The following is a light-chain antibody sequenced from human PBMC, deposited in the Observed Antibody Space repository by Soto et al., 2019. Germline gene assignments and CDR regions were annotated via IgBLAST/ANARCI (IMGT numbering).Light chain of an antibody. CDR2: EVT. V-gene: IGLV2-14*01. CDR1: SGDIGSYNR. CDR3: SSYTNVNTRACV. J-gene: IGLJ1*01. Sequence: QSALTQPASVSGSPGQSITISCTGTSGDIGSYNRVSWYQQHPGKAPKLIIYEVTDRPSGVSNRFSGSKSCNTASLTISGRQAEDEAEYYCSSYTNVNTRACVFGTGTKLTVL.